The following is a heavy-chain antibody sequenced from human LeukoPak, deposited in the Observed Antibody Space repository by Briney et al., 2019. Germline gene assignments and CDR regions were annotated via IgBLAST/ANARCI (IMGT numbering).Heavy chain of an antibody. D-gene: IGHD1-20*01. Sequence: PSETLSLTCTVSGYSISSGYYWGWIRQPPGKGLEWIGSIYHSGSTYYNPSLKSRVTISVDTSKNPFSLKLSSVTAADTAVCYCARITAITGTTGDDAFDIWGQGTMVTVSS. V-gene: IGHV4-38-2*02. J-gene: IGHJ3*02. CDR3: ARITAITGTTGDDAFDI. CDR2: IYHSGST. CDR1: GYSISSGYY.